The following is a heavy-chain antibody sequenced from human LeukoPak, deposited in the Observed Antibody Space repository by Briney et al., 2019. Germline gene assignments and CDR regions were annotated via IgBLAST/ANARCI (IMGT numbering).Heavy chain of an antibody. CDR1: GFTFSSYG. CDR3: ARPKVVVKGGSDY. J-gene: IGHJ4*02. V-gene: IGHV3-30-3*01. Sequence: GGSLRLSCAASGFTFSSYGMHWVRQAPGKGLEWVTVISYDGSNKYYADSVKGRFTISRDNSKNTLYLQMNSLRAEDTAVYYCARPKVVVKGGSDYWGQGTLVTVSS. D-gene: IGHD3-22*01. CDR2: ISYDGSNK.